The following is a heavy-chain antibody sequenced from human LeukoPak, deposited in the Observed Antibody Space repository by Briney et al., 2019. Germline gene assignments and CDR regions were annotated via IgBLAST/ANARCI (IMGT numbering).Heavy chain of an antibody. Sequence: GGSLRLSCAASGFTFSSYGMHWVRQAPGKGLEWVAVIWYDGSNKYYADSVKGRFTISRDNSKNTLYLQMNSLRAEDTAVYYCAREGTQRYFGYWGQGTLVTVSS. J-gene: IGHJ4*02. CDR3: AREGTQRYFGY. CDR2: IWYDGSNK. D-gene: IGHD1-1*01. CDR1: GFTFSSYG. V-gene: IGHV3-33*01.